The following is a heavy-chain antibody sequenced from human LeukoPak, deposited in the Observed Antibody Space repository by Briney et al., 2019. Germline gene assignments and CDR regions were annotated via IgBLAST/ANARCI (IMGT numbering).Heavy chain of an antibody. V-gene: IGHV1-69-2*01. CDR2: VDPEDGET. CDR3: ATVATRPTSRAFDI. Sequence: GASVKVSCKGSGYTFTDYYMHWVQQAPGKGLEWMGLVDPEDGETIYAEKFQGRVTITADTSTDTAYMELSSLRSEDTAVYYCATVATRPTSRAFDIWGQGTMVTVSS. J-gene: IGHJ3*02. CDR1: GYTFTDYY.